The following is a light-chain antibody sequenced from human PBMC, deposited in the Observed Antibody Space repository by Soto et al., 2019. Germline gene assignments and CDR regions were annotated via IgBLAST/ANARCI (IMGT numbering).Light chain of an antibody. CDR3: SSYVSSNNVL. Sequence: QSALTQPPSASGAPGQSVTVSCTGTSSDVGGDNYVSWYQQHPGKAPKLMIYEVSKRTSGVPDRFSGSKSDNTASLTVSGLQAEDEADYYCSSYVSSNNVLFGGGTKLTVL. CDR2: EVS. CDR1: SSDVGGDNY. V-gene: IGLV2-8*01. J-gene: IGLJ2*01.